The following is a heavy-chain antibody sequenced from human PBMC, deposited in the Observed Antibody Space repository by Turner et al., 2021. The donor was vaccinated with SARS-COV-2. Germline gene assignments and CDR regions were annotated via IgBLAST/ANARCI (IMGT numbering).Heavy chain of an antibody. CDR1: AFTFSSYA. D-gene: IGHD6-13*01. Sequence: QVQLMESGGGVVQPGRSLGLSCAASAFTFSSYAMHWVRQAPGKGLEWVAVISSDGSNKYYADSVKGRFTISRDNSKNTLYLQMNSLRAEDTAVYYCARARGYSSSWYGVDVPFDPWGQGTLVTVSS. J-gene: IGHJ5*02. CDR2: ISSDGSNK. V-gene: IGHV3-30-3*01. CDR3: ARARGYSSSWYGVDVPFDP.